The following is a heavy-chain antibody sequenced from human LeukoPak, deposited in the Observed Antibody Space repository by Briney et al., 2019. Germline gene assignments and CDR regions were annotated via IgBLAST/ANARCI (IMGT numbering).Heavy chain of an antibody. CDR2: IYSGGST. V-gene: IGHV3-53*01. D-gene: IGHD2-21*02. CDR3: ARDLAREVTLDY. J-gene: IGHJ4*02. Sequence: GGSLRLSCAASGFTVSNNYISWVRQAPGKGLEWVSVIYSGGSTKYADSVKARFTISRDNAKNTLYLQMNSLRAEDTAIYYCARDLAREVTLDYWGQGTLVTVSS. CDR1: GFTVSNNY.